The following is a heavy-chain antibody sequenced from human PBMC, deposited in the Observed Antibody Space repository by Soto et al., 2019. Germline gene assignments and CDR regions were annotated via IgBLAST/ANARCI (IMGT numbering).Heavy chain of an antibody. D-gene: IGHD3-10*01. J-gene: IGHJ4*02. CDR1: EFTFSDYY. Sequence: GGSLRLSCAASEFTFSDYYMSWIRQAPGKGLEWVSNISSSGATIYYADSVKGRFTISRDNAKNSLSLQMHSLRAEDTAVYYCARDPGSGYFDYWGQGTLVTVSS. CDR2: ISSSGATI. V-gene: IGHV3-11*01. CDR3: ARDPGSGYFDY.